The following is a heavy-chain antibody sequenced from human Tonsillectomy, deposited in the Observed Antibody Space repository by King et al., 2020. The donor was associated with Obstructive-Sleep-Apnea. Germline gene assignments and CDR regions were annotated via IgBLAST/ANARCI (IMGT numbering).Heavy chain of an antibody. CDR2: ISFDGSKK. V-gene: IGHV3-30*04. CDR1: GFTFSSFA. CDR3: ASLSMTTITTAFDY. Sequence: VQLVESGGGVGQPGRSLRLSCAASGFTFSSFAMPWVRQAPGKGLVGVAVISFDGSKKYYADSLKGRFTISRANSKNTLFLQMNSLRAEDTAVFYCASLSMTTITTAFDYWGQGALVTVSS. D-gene: IGHD4-11*01. J-gene: IGHJ4*02.